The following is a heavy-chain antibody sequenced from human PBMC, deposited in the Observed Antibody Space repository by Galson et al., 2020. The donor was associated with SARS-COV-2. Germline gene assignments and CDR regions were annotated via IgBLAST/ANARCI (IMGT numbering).Heavy chain of an antibody. J-gene: IGHJ6*03. CDR3: ARGPDYYGLYYYYMDV. CDR1: GYTFTGYY. Sequence: ASVKVSCKASGYTFTGYYMHWVRQAPGQGLAWMGWINPNSGGTNYAQKFQGRVTMTRDTSLSTAYMELSRLRSDDTAVYYCARGPDYYGLYYYYMDVWGKGTTGTVSS. D-gene: IGHD3-10*01. V-gene: IGHV1-2*02. CDR2: INPNSGGT.